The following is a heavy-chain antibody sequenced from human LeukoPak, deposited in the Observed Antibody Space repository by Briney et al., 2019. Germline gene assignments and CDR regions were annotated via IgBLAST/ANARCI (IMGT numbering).Heavy chain of an antibody. J-gene: IGHJ3*02. V-gene: IGHV3-23*01. Sequence: LSLTCTVSGYSISSGYYWGWIRQPPGKGLEWVSAISGSGGSTYYADSVKGRFTISRDNSKNTLYLQMNSLRAEDTAVYYCAKVKTTVTTLTAFDIWGQGTMVTVSS. CDR3: AKVKTTVTTLTAFDI. CDR2: ISGSGGST. CDR1: GYSISSGYY. D-gene: IGHD4-17*01.